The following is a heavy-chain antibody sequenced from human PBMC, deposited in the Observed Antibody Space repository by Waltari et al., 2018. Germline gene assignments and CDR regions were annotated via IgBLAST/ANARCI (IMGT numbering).Heavy chain of an antibody. CDR1: GFTFDDYA. CDR2: ISWNSGSI. Sequence: EVQLVESGGGLVQPGRSPRLSCAASGFTFDDYAMHWVRQAPGKGLEWVSGISWNSGSIGYADSVKGRFTISRDNAKNSLYLQMNSLRAEDTALYYCAKDYYGSGSWDWFDPWGQGTLVTVSS. V-gene: IGHV3-9*01. CDR3: AKDYYGSGSWDWFDP. D-gene: IGHD3-10*01. J-gene: IGHJ5*02.